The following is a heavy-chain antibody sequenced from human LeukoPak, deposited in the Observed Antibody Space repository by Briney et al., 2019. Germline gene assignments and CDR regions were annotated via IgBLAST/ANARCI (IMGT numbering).Heavy chain of an antibody. CDR2: MNPNSGNT. Sequence: EASVKVSCKASGGTFSSYAISWVRQATGQGLEWMGWMNPNSGNTGYAQKFQGRVTMTRSTSINTAYLDLSSLRFEDTAVYYCTRSVRNGHIDYWGQGTLVTVSS. CDR1: GGTFSSYA. J-gene: IGHJ4*02. D-gene: IGHD2-21*01. V-gene: IGHV1-8*02. CDR3: TRSVRNGHIDY.